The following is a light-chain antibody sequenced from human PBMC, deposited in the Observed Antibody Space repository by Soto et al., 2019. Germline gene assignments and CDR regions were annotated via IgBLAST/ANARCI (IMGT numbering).Light chain of an antibody. V-gene: IGKV3-11*01. CDR1: QSVSSY. CDR3: QQRSNWPLT. CDR2: DAS. J-gene: IGKJ4*01. Sequence: EIVLTQSPATLSLSPGERATLSCRASQSVSSYLAWYQQKPGQAPRLPIYDASNRATGIPARFSGSGSGTDFILTISSLEPEDFAVYYCQQRSNWPLTFGGGTKVEIK.